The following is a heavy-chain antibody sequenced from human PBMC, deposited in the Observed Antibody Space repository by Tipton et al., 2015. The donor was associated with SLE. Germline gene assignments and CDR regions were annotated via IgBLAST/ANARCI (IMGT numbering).Heavy chain of an antibody. D-gene: IGHD1-26*01. CDR3: ARGDSGSYWIFDY. V-gene: IGHV4-59*01. J-gene: IGHJ4*02. Sequence: TLSLTCTVSGGSISSYYWSWIRQPPGKGLEWIGYIYYSGSTNYNPSLKSRVTISVDTSKNQFSLKLSSVTAADTAVYYCARGDSGSYWIFDYWGQGPLVTVSP. CDR1: GGSISSYY. CDR2: IYYSGST.